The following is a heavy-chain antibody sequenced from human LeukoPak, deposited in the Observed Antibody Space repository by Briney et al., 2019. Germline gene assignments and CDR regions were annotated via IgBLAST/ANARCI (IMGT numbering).Heavy chain of an antibody. CDR2: INHSGST. V-gene: IGHV4-34*01. Sequence: SETLSLTCAVYGGSFSGYYWSWIRQPPGKGLEWIGEINHSGSTNYNPSLKSRVTISVDTSKNQFSLKLSSVTAADTAVYYRARGPKYYDFWSGYYSGYFQHWGQGTLVTVSS. CDR3: ARGPKYYDFWSGYYSGYFQH. J-gene: IGHJ1*01. CDR1: GGSFSGYY. D-gene: IGHD3-3*01.